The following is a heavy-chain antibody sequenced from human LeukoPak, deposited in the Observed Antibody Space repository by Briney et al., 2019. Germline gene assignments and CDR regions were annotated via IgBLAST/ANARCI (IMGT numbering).Heavy chain of an antibody. V-gene: IGHV4-59*08. D-gene: IGHD1-26*01. CDR2: VFYSGST. J-gene: IGHJ4*02. CDR3: AGPGGSYYFDC. Sequence: SETLSLTCTVSGGSISNYYWSWLRQPPGKGLEWIGYVFYSGSTNYNPSLRSRVTISVDTSKFSLKLSSVTAADTAVYYCAGPGGSYYFDCWGQGALVTVSS. CDR1: GGSISNYY.